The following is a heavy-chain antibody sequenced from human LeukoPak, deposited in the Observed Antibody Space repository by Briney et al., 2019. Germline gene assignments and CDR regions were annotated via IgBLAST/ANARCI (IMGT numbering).Heavy chain of an antibody. CDR1: GGSFSGYY. CDR3: AKAGACYYDSSGYCNWFDP. D-gene: IGHD3-22*01. V-gene: IGHV3-23*01. Sequence: ETLSLTCAVYGGSFSGYYWSWVRQAPGKGLEWVSAISGSGGSTYYADSVKGRFTISRDNSKNTLYLQMNSLRAEDTAVYYCAKAGACYYDSSGYCNWFDPWGQGTLVTVSS. J-gene: IGHJ5*02. CDR2: ISGSGGST.